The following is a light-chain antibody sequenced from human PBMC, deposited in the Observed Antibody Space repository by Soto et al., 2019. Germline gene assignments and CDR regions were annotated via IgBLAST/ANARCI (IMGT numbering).Light chain of an antibody. CDR3: QQYGSSPT. J-gene: IGKJ1*01. CDR1: QRVSSSY. Sequence: EIVLTQSPGTLSLSPGERATLSCRASQRVSSSYLAWYQQKPGQSPSLLIYGASSRATGIPDRFSGSGSGTDFTLTISRLEPEDVAVYYCQQYGSSPTFGQGTKV. CDR2: GAS. V-gene: IGKV3-20*01.